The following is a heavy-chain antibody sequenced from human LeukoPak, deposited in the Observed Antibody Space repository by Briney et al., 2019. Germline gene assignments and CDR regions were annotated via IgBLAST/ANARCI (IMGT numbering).Heavy chain of an antibody. V-gene: IGHV4-30-2*01. Sequence: SETLSLTCAVSVGSISSGCYSWSWIRQPPGKGLEWIGYIYHSGSTYYNPSLKSRVTISVDRSKNQFSLKLSSVTAADTAVYYCARGTGDYYAHDDAFDIWGQGTMVTVSS. CDR3: ARGTGDYYAHDDAFDI. D-gene: IGHD3-10*01. CDR1: VGSISSGCYS. CDR2: IYHSGST. J-gene: IGHJ3*02.